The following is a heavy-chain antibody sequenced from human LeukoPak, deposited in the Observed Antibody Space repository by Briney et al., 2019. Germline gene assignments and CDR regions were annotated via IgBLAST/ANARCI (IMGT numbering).Heavy chain of an antibody. V-gene: IGHV3-48*01. D-gene: IGHD5-18*01. J-gene: IGHJ4*02. CDR3: ARARGYSYGYSDY. Sequence: QPGGSLRLSCAASRFTFSSYSMNWVRQAPGKGLEWVSYISSSGSIIDYADSVKGRFTISRDNAKNSLYLQMNSLRAEDTAVYYCARARGYSYGYSDYWGQGTLVTVPS. CDR1: RFTFSSYS. CDR2: ISSSGSII.